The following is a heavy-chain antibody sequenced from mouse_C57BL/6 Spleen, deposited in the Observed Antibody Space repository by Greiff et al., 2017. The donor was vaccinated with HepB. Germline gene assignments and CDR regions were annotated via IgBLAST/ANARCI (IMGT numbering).Heavy chain of an antibody. Sequence: QVHVKQPGAELVRPGSSVKLSCKASGYTFTSYWMHWVKQRPIQGLEWIGNIDPSDSETHYNQKFKDKATLTVDKSSSTAYMQLSSLTSEDSAVYYCARGSLYYGSSYWYFDVWGTGTTVTVSS. CDR2: IDPSDSET. J-gene: IGHJ1*03. D-gene: IGHD1-1*01. CDR3: ARGSLYYGSSYWYFDV. CDR1: GYTFTSYW. V-gene: IGHV1-52*01.